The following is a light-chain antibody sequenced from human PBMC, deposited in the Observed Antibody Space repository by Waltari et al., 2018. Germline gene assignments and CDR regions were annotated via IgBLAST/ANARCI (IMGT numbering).Light chain of an antibody. J-gene: IGLJ3*02. CDR3: AAWDDSLSVWV. Sequence: QSVLTQPPSASGTPGQRVPISCSGGRSNIGNNYVFWYQQFPGTAPKLLIYRIYQRPSGLTDRVSGSKSGTSASLSISGLRSEDEADYYCAAWDDSLSVWVFGGGTKLTVL. CDR2: RIY. V-gene: IGLV1-47*01. CDR1: RSNIGNNY.